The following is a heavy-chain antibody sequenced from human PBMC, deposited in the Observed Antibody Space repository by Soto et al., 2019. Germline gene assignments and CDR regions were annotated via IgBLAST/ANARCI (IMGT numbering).Heavy chain of an antibody. CDR1: GFTFSDHY. J-gene: IGHJ5*02. CDR2: MSGSGSSE. CDR3: AREVEYSSSLHSSGFDP. Sequence: PGGSLRLSCAASGFTFSDHYMAWIRQAPGKGLEIVAHMSGSGSSEDYGDSVKGRFSIFRENSKNLLFLQMFFLGAEDTAVYYCAREVEYSSSLHSSGFDPWGQGTLVTVSS. V-gene: IGHV3-11*01. D-gene: IGHD6-6*01.